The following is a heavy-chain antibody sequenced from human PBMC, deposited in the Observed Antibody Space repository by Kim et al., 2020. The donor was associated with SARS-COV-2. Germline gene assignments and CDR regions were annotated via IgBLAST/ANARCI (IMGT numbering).Heavy chain of an antibody. J-gene: IGHJ6*01. CDR3: ARDNGYSYGYYYYYGMDV. V-gene: IGHV1-69*13. CDR2: IIPIFGTA. CDR1: GGTFSSYA. D-gene: IGHD5-18*01. Sequence: SVKVSCKASGGTFSSYAISWVRQAPGQGLEWMGGIIPIFGTANYAQKFQGRVTITADESTSTAYMELSSLRSEDTAVYYCARDNGYSYGYYYYYGMDVWGQGTTVTVSS.